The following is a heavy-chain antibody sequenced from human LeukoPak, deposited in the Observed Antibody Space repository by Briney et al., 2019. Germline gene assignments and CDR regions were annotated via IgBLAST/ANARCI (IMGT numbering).Heavy chain of an antibody. CDR2: IYYSGST. J-gene: IGHJ4*02. CDR1: GGSISSSSYY. D-gene: IGHD5-18*01. CDR3: ARAPPDTAMVVDY. Sequence: PSETLSLTCTVSGGSISSSSYYWGWIRQPPGKGLEWIGSIYYSGSTYYNPSLKSRVTISVDTPKNQFSLKLSSVTAADTAVYYCARAPPDTAMVVDYWGQGTLVTVSS. V-gene: IGHV4-39*01.